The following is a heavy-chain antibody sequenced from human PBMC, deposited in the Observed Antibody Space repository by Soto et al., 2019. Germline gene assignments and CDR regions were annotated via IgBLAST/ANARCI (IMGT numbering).Heavy chain of an antibody. CDR2: IFDAAPT. CDR1: GESVGRGTNY. J-gene: IGHJ6*02. CDR3: APDRRGRAEGVIYYDGMEV. D-gene: IGHD3-10*01. V-gene: IGHV4-61*01. Sequence: QVQLQESGPGLMKPSGTLSLICSVSGESVGRGTNYWSWVRQAPGRGLEWIGYIFDAAPTNYNPPFESRVSISLDAAKSQVSLKLASVTAADTAIYYCAPDRRGRAEGVIYYDGMEVWGQGTSVTFAS.